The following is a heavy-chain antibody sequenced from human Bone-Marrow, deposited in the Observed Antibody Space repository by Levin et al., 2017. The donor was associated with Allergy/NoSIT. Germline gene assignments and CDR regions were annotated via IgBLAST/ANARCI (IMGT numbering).Heavy chain of an antibody. V-gene: IGHV3-13*01. Sequence: GASVKVSCEASGFTFSNYDMHWVRQSTGKGLEWVSTISSAGDTYYPDSVKGRFTVSRENAENSLYLQMKSLAVGDTAVYFCVRARNGYYEHWGQGTLVTVS. D-gene: IGHD3-3*01. CDR3: VRARNGYYEH. J-gene: IGHJ4*02. CDR1: GFTFSNYD. CDR2: ISSAGDT.